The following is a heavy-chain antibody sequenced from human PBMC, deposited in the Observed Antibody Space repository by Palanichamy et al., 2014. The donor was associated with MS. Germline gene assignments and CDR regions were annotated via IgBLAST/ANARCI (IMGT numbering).Heavy chain of an antibody. D-gene: IGHD6-19*01. J-gene: IGHJ4*02. Sequence: DVQLMDSGGGLVRPSGGDLRLSCSASGFTFSDYLMHWVRQAPGSGLEYVSAITSNGDTSYYADSVKDRFTISRDNSKNTLFLQMSSLRPEDTAIYYCVKGKYSSGMWFFEYWGQGTLVTVSS. V-gene: IGHV3-64D*06. CDR3: VKGKYSSGMWFFEY. CDR2: ITSNGDTS. CDR1: GFTFSDYL.